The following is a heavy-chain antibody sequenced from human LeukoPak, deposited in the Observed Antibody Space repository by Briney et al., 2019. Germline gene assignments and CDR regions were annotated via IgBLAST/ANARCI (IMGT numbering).Heavy chain of an antibody. CDR2: IYYSGST. V-gene: IGHV4-31*03. J-gene: IGHJ5*02. CDR1: GGSISRGAYY. CDR3: ARTPYTYSSSAIVPHHPRGKWFDP. Sequence: SETLSLTCTVSGGSISRGAYYWSWIRQHPGKGLEWIGYIYYSGSTFYNPSLKSRLTISVDTSKNQFSLKLTSVTAADTAVYYCARTPYTYSSSAIVPHHPRGKWFDPWGQGTLVTVSS. D-gene: IGHD6-6*01.